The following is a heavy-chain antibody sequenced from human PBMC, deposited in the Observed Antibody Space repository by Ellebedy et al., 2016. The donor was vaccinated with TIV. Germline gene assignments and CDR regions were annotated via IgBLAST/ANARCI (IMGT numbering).Heavy chain of an antibody. CDR1: GFTFSSYS. D-gene: IGHD2-15*01. J-gene: IGHJ6*02. V-gene: IGHV3-48*02. CDR3: ARCCSSGSCYYFYGMDV. CDR2: ISSSSSTI. Sequence: GESLKISCAASGFTFSSYSINWVRQAPGKGLEWVSCISSSSSTIYYADSVKGRFTISRHNAQNSLYLKLNSLSDEDTAVYYCARCCSSGSCYYFYGMDVWGQGTTVTVSS.